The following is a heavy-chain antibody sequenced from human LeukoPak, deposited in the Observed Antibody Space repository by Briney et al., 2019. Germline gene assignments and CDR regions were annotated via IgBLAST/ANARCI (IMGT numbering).Heavy chain of an antibody. CDR1: GFTFSSYA. Sequence: GGSLRLSCAASGFTFSSYAMHWVRPAPGKGLEYVSAISSNGGSTYYANSVKGRFTISRDNSKNTLYLQMGSLRAEDMAVYYCARMSYLDAFDIWGQGTMVTVSS. V-gene: IGHV3-64*01. D-gene: IGHD1-26*01. CDR3: ARMSYLDAFDI. CDR2: ISSNGGST. J-gene: IGHJ3*02.